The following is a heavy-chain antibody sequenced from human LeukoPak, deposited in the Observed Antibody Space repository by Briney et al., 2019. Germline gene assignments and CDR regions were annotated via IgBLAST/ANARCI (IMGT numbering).Heavy chain of an antibody. Sequence: GESLKISCKGSGYSFSNFWIGWVRQMPGKGLEWMGMIYPGDSEIRYRPSIQGQVTISADKSISTAYLQWSSLKASDTAVYYCARSRSFDWFVDYWGQGTLVTVSS. CDR1: GYSFSNFW. D-gene: IGHD3-9*01. CDR3: ARSRSFDWFVDY. CDR2: IYPGDSEI. J-gene: IGHJ4*02. V-gene: IGHV5-51*01.